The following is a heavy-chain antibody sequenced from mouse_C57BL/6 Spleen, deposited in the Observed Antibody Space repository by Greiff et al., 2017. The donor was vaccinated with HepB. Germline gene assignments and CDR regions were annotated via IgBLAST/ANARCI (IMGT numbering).Heavy chain of an antibody. CDR1: GYSITSGYY. D-gene: IGHD2-13*01. CDR2: ISYDGSN. CDR3: ARGDYSL. J-gene: IGHJ2*01. V-gene: IGHV3-6*01. Sequence: DVQLQESGPGLVKPSQSLSLTCSVTGYSITSGYYWNWIRQFPGNKLEWMGYISYDGSNNYNPSLKNRISITRDTSKNQFFLKLNSVTTEDTATYYCARGDYSLWGQGTTLTVSS.